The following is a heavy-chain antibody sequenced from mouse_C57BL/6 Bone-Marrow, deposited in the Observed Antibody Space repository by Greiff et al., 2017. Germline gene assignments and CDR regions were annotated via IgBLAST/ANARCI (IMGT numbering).Heavy chain of an antibody. V-gene: IGHV1-5*01. CDR2: IYPGNSDT. J-gene: IGHJ4*01. Sequence: VQLQQSGTVLARPGASVKMSCKTSGYTFTSYWMHWVKQRPGQGLEWIGAIYPGNSDTSYNQKFKGKAKLTAVTSASTAYMELSSLTNEDSAVYYCTGWVLLEDYAMDYWGQGTSVTVSS. D-gene: IGHD2-14*01. CDR3: TGWVLLEDYAMDY. CDR1: GYTFTSYW.